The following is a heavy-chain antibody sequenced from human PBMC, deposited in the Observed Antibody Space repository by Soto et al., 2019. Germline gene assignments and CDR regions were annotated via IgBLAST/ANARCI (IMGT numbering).Heavy chain of an antibody. CDR3: VITSLPPNYDFWSGYSLLDY. CDR1: GFTFSSYA. V-gene: IGHV3-64D*08. J-gene: IGHJ4*02. CDR2: ISSNGGST. D-gene: IGHD3-3*01. Sequence: GGSLRLSCSASGFTFSSYAMHWVRQAPGKGLEYVSAISSNGGSTYYADSVKGRFTISRDNSKNTLYLQMSSLRAEDTAVYYCVITSLPPNYDFWSGYSLLDYWGQGTLVTVSS.